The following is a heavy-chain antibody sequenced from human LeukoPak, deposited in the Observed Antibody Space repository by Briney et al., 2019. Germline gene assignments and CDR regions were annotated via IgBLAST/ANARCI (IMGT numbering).Heavy chain of an antibody. CDR1: GFTFSSYA. V-gene: IGHV3-30-3*01. CDR3: ARGVGATWYYYYGMDV. CDR2: ISYDGSNK. J-gene: IGHJ6*02. Sequence: GGSLRLSCAVSGFTFSSYAMHWVRQAPGKGLEWVAVISYDGSNKYYADSVKGRFTISRDNSKNTLYLQMNSLRAEDTAVYYCARGVGATWYYYYGMDVWGQGTTVTVSS. D-gene: IGHD1-26*01.